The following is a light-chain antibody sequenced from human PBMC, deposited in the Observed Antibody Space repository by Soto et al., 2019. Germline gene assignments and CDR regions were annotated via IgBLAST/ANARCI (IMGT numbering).Light chain of an antibody. CDR3: SSSTSSSTYV. V-gene: IGLV2-14*01. Sequence: QSALTQPASVSGSPGQSITISCTGTSSDVGGYNYVSWYQQHPGKAPKLMIYEVSNRPSGVSDRFSGSRSGNTASLTISGLQAEDEADYYCSSSTSSSTYVFGTGIKLTVL. J-gene: IGLJ1*01. CDR2: EVS. CDR1: SSDVGGYNY.